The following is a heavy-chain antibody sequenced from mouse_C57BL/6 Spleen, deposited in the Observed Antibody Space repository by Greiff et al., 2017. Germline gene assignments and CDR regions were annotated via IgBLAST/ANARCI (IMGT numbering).Heavy chain of an antibody. J-gene: IGHJ4*01. V-gene: IGHV1-26*01. CDR2: INPNNGGT. Sequence: EVQLQQSGPELVKPGASVKISCKASGYTFTDYYMNWVKQSHGKSLEWIGDINPNNGGTSYNQKFKGKATLTVDKSSSTAYMELRSLTSEDSAVYYCARNYGYDGRRYYAMDYWGQGTSVTVSS. CDR3: ARNYGYDGRRYYAMDY. D-gene: IGHD2-2*01. CDR1: GYTFTDYY.